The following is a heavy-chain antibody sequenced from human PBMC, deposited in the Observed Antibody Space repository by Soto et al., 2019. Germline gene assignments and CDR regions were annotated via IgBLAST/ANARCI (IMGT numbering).Heavy chain of an antibody. CDR1: GGSIRSYY. CDR3: ARTTYYYDSSGYYGYYFDY. CDR2: IYYSGST. J-gene: IGHJ4*02. D-gene: IGHD3-22*01. V-gene: IGHV4-59*01. Sequence: SENLFLTCTVSGGSIRSYYWSWIRQPPGKGLEWIGYIYYSGSTNYNPPLKSRVTISVDTSKKQFSLKLSSVTAAETAVYYCARTTYYYDSSGYYGYYFDYWGQGTLVSVSS.